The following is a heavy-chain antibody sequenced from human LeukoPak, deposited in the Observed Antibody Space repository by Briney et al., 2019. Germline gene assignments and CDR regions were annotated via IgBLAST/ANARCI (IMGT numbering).Heavy chain of an antibody. CDR3: ARDSGGDIVVVPAAMGAFDI. CDR1: GYTFTSYY. D-gene: IGHD2-2*01. V-gene: IGHV1-46*01. J-gene: IGHJ3*02. CDR2: INPSGGST. Sequence: ASVTVSCKASGYTFTSYYMHWVRQAPGQGVEGMGIINPSGGSTSYAQKFQGRVTMTRDTSTSTVYMELSSLRSEDTAVYYCARDSGGDIVVVPAAMGAFDIWGQGTMVTVSS.